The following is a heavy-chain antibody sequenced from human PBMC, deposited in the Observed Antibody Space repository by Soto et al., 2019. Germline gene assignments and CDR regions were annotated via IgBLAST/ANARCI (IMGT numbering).Heavy chain of an antibody. Sequence: GGSLRLSCAASGFTFSSYAMSWVRQAPGKGLEWVSAISGSGGSTYYADSVKGRFTISRDNSKNTLYLQMNSLRAEDTAVYYCAKLGSVKEGAGEVDYYYYAIDVWGQGTMVTVSS. CDR1: GFTFSSYA. CDR3: AKLGSVKEGAGEVDYYYYAIDV. CDR2: ISGSGGST. V-gene: IGHV3-23*01. D-gene: IGHD5-12*01. J-gene: IGHJ6*02.